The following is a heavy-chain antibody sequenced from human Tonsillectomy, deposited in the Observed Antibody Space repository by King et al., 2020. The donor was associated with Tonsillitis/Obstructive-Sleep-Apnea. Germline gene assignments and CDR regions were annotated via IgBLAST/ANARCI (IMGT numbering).Heavy chain of an antibody. CDR2: IKSKTDGGTT. J-gene: IGHJ6*03. D-gene: IGHD2-2*01. CDR1: GFTFSNAW. CDR3: TTGQDIVVVPAAMTGDYYYYYMDV. V-gene: IGHV3-15*01. Sequence: VQLVESGGGLVKPGGSLRLSCAASGFTFSNAWMSWVRPAPGKGLEWVGRIKSKTDGGTTDYAAPVKGRFTISRDDSKNTLYLQMNSLKTEDTAVYYCTTGQDIVVVPAAMTGDYYYYYMDVWGKGTTVTVSS.